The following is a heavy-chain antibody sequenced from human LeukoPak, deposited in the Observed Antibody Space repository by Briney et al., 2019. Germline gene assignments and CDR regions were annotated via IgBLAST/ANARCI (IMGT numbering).Heavy chain of an antibody. CDR1: GGSISSANYY. V-gene: IGHV4-30-4*08. D-gene: IGHD5-12*01. CDR2: IYYTGGT. J-gene: IGHJ4*02. CDR3: ARDYGGYGRLDF. Sequence: SETLSLTCTVSGGSISSANYYWNWIRQPPGKGLEWFGYIYYTGGTYYNPSLKSRVTISVDTSKNQFSLKLNSVTAADTAVYYCARDYGGYGRLDFWGQGTLVTVSS.